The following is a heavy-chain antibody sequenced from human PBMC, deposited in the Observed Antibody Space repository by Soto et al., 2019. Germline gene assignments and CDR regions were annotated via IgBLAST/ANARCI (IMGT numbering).Heavy chain of an antibody. CDR1: GGSISSYY. J-gene: IGHJ5*02. Sequence: SETQSLTCTVSGGSISSYYWSWIRQPPGKGLEWIGYIYGTGTTNYSPSLTNRVTISVDMSKNQFSLRLSSVTAADTAVYYCAGFSSGTYLFDLWGQGTPVTVSS. V-gene: IGHV4-59*01. D-gene: IGHD1-26*01. CDR2: IYGTGTT. CDR3: AGFSSGTYLFDL.